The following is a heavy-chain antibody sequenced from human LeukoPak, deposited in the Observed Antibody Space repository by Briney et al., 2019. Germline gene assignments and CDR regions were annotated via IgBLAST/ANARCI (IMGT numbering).Heavy chain of an antibody. V-gene: IGHV3-30*18. D-gene: IGHD3-9*01. CDR2: ISSDGSNK. Sequence: GGSLRLSCAASKFTFSNYGMHWVRQAPGRGLEWVSVISSDGSNKYYADSVKGRFTISRDNYKNTLYLQMMSLRAEDTAVYYCAKCPSGVLRYFAPTDDWGQGTLVTVSS. CDR1: KFTFSNYG. CDR3: AKCPSGVLRYFAPTDD. J-gene: IGHJ4*02.